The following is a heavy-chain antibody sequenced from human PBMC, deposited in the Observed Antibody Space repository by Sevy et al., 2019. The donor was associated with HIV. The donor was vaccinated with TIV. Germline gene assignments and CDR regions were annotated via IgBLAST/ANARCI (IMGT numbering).Heavy chain of an antibody. Sequence: ASVKVSCKASGYTFTTYGISWLRQDPGQGLEWMGWSSTYSGNTNYAQKLRDRVTMTTDTSTSTAYMELRNLTSDDTSIYYCERDESGNHLVYWGQGTPVTVSS. CDR2: SSTYSGNT. J-gene: IGHJ4*02. V-gene: IGHV1-18*01. CDR1: GYTFTTYG. CDR3: ERDESGNHLVY. D-gene: IGHD2-21*01.